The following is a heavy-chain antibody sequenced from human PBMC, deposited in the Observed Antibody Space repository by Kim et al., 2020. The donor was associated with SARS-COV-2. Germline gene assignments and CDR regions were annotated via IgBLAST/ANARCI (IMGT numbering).Heavy chain of an antibody. Sequence: SVKVSCKASGGTFSRYVISWVRQAPGQGLEWMGGIIPIFGTANYAQKFQGRVTITADESTRTDYMELSSLRSEDTAVYYCARDNLGYSGYDPRDNYNYGMGVWGQGTTVTVSS. CDR3: ARDNLGYSGYDPRDNYNYGMGV. D-gene: IGHD5-12*01. CDR2: IIPIFGTA. V-gene: IGHV1-69*13. CDR1: GGTFSRYV. J-gene: IGHJ6*02.